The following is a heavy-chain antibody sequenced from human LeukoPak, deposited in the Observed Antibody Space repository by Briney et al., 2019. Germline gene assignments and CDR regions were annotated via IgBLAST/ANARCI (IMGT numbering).Heavy chain of an antibody. CDR3: ARKATTGPTKAAFGI. D-gene: IGHD4-17*01. V-gene: IGHV4-28*05. J-gene: IGHJ3*02. CDR1: GYSISSSNY. Sequence: SDTLSLTCAVSGYSISSSNYWAWIRQPPGKGLEWIGHIYYSGGIYYNPSLKSRVTMSVDTSKNQFTLKLSSVTAVDTAVYYCARKATTGPTKAAFGIWGQGTMVTVSS. CDR2: IYYSGGI.